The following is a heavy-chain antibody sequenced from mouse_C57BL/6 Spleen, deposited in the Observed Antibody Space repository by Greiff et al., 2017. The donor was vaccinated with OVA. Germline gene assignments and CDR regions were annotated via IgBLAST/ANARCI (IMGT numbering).Heavy chain of an antibody. J-gene: IGHJ4*01. Sequence: QVQLHQSGAELMKPGASVKLSCKATGYTFPGYWIEWVKQRPGHGLEWIGAILPGSGSTNYNEKFKGKATFTADTSSNTAYMQLSSLTTEDSAIYYCASYGYVDYYAVDYWGQGTSVTVSS. D-gene: IGHD2-2*01. CDR2: ILPGSGST. CDR3: ASYGYVDYYAVDY. CDR1: GYTFPGYW. V-gene: IGHV1-9*01.